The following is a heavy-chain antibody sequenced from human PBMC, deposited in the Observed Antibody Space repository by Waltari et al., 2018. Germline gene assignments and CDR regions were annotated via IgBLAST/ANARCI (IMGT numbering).Heavy chain of an antibody. Sequence: QLQLQESGPGLVKPSEPLSLTCTVSGGSISSSSYYWGWIRQPPGKGLEWIGTIYYSGTTYYNPSLKSRVTISVDTSKKQFSLKLRSVTAPDTAVYYCARGESFYDYGDYGLDAFDIWGQGTMVTVSS. J-gene: IGHJ3*02. CDR1: GGSISSSSYY. CDR2: IYYSGTT. D-gene: IGHD4-17*01. CDR3: ARGESFYDYGDYGLDAFDI. V-gene: IGHV4-39*01.